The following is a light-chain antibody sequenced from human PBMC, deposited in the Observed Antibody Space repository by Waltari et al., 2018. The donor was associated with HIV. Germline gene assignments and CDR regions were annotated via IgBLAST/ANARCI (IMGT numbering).Light chain of an antibody. J-gene: IGKJ3*01. CDR2: GAS. V-gene: IGKV3-15*01. CDR1: QGVASD. CDR3: QQYNNWPPVT. Sequence: EIVMTQSPATMSVSPGERATLSCRASQGVASDLAWYQQKPGQAPRLLIYGASTRATGIPARFSGSGSGTEVTLTISSLQSEDFAVYYCQQYNNWPPVTFGPGTKVDIK.